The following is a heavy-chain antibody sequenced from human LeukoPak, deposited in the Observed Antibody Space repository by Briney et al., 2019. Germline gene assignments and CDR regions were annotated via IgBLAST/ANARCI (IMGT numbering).Heavy chain of an antibody. V-gene: IGHV3-23*01. CDR2: IRSSGAST. Sequence: PGGSLRLSCVASEFTFSSYSMTWVRQGPERGLEWVSAIRSSGASTYYADSVKGRFTISRDNSKNTLYLQMNSLTAEDTAVYYCAKDRQKWQWLVMYYFDSWGQGTLVTVSS. D-gene: IGHD6-19*01. J-gene: IGHJ4*02. CDR3: AKDRQKWQWLVMYYFDS. CDR1: EFTFSSYS.